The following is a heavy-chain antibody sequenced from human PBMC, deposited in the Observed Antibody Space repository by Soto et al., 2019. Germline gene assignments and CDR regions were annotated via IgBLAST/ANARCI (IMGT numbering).Heavy chain of an antibody. CDR1: GGSFSGYY. Sequence: SETLSLTCAVYGGSFSGYYWSWIRQPPGKGLEWIGEIDHTGSTNYNPSLTSRVTISVDRSKNQFSLKLSSVTAADTAVYYSARVHSSGWYAGYWGRGTLVTVSS. CDR3: ARVHSSGWYAGY. CDR2: IDHTGST. V-gene: IGHV4-34*01. J-gene: IGHJ4*02. D-gene: IGHD6-19*01.